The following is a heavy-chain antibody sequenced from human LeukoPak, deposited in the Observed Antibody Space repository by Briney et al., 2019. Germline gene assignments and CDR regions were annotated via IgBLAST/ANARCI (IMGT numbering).Heavy chain of an antibody. V-gene: IGHV4-4*07. J-gene: IGHJ6*03. CDR1: GGSISSYY. CDR3: ARDKSGDDYYYYYMDV. Sequence: SETLSLTCTVSGGSISSYYWSWIRQPAGKGLEWIGRIYTSGSTNYNPSLKSRVTISVDKSKNQFSLKLSSVTAADTAVYYCARDKSGDDYYYYYMDVWGKGTTVTVSS. CDR2: IYTSGST.